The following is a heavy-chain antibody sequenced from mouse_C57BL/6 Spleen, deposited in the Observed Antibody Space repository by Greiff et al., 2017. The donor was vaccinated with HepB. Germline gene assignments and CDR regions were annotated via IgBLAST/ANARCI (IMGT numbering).Heavy chain of an antibody. V-gene: IGHV5-17*01. CDR2: ISSGSSTI. CDR3: ARLGVVVPYYFDY. Sequence: VMLVESGGGLVKPGGSLKLSCAASGFTFSDYGMHWVRQAPEKGLEWVAYISSGSSTIYYADTVKGRFTISRDNAKNTLFLQMTSLRSEDTAMYYYARLGVVVPYYFDYWGQGTTLTVSS. D-gene: IGHD1-1*01. J-gene: IGHJ2*01. CDR1: GFTFSDYG.